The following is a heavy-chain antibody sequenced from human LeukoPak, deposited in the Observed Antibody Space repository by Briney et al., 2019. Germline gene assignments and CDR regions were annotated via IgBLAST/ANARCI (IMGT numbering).Heavy chain of an antibody. Sequence: GGSLRHSCAASGFIFSRYNMNWVRQAPGKGLEWVSSISGSSSYIYYADSVKGRFTISRGNAKNSLYLQMNSLRAEDTAVYYCARDRIAVAATETSFDYWGQGTLVTVSS. D-gene: IGHD6-19*01. CDR3: ARDRIAVAATETSFDY. CDR1: GFIFSRYN. J-gene: IGHJ4*02. V-gene: IGHV3-21*01. CDR2: ISGSSSYI.